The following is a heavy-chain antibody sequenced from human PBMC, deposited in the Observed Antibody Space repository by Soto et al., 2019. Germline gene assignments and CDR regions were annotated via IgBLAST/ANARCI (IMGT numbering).Heavy chain of an antibody. J-gene: IGHJ4*02. CDR1: GFTFSSYG. CDR2: SSATGAGT. D-gene: IGHD1-7*01. CDR3: AKDRRAGGNYGFYSDF. V-gene: IGHV3-23*01. Sequence: GGSLRLSCAASGFTFSSYGRTWVRQAPGKGLEWVSFSSATGAGTYYADSVKGRFTISRDNSKNTLYLQMTSLRADDTAVYYCAKDRRAGGNYGFYSDFWGQGALVTVSS.